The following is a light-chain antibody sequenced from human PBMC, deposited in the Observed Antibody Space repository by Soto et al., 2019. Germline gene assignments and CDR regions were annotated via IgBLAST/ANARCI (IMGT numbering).Light chain of an antibody. CDR3: QQRSAWPWT. V-gene: IGKV3-11*01. Sequence: EIVLTQSPATLSLSPGDRATLSCRASHSVGSLLAWYQQKPGQAPRLLIYFASNRATGIPPRFSGSGSGTDVTLTIDRLEPEDFALFYCQQRSAWPWTFGQGTRVEIK. CDR2: FAS. CDR1: HSVGSL. J-gene: IGKJ1*01.